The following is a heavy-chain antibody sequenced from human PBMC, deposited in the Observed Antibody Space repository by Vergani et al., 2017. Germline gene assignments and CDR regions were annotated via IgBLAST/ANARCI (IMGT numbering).Heavy chain of an antibody. D-gene: IGHD3-3*01. Sequence: QVQLVQSGAEVKKPGASVKVSCKASGYTFTGYYMHWVRQAPGQGLEWMGWINPNSGGTNYAQKFQGRVTMTRDTSISTAYMELSRLRSDDTAEYYCARGSGYFWSGGNWFDPWGQGTLVTVSS. CDR3: ARGSGYFWSGGNWFDP. J-gene: IGHJ5*02. CDR1: GYTFTGYY. CDR2: INPNSGGT. V-gene: IGHV1-2*02.